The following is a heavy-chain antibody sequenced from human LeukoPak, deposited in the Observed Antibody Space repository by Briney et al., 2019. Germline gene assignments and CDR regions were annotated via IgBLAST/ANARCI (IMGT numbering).Heavy chain of an antibody. Sequence: GRSLRLSCAASGFIFSNYAMHWVRQAPGKGLEWVAVISYDGSKKYYADSVKGRFTISRDNSKNTVYLQMNRLRAEDTAMHYCASSFSGSYGDYWGQGTLVTVSS. CDR2: ISYDGSKK. CDR1: GFIFSNYA. V-gene: IGHV3-30*01. D-gene: IGHD1-26*01. CDR3: ASSFSGSYGDY. J-gene: IGHJ4*02.